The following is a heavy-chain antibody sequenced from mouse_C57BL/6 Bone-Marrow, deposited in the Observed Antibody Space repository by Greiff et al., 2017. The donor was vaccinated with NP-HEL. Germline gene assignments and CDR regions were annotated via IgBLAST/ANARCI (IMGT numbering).Heavy chain of an antibody. J-gene: IGHJ3*01. Sequence: VQLQQSGAELARPGASVKLSCKASGYTFTSYGISWVKQRTGQGLEWIGEIYPRSGNTYYNEKFKGKATLTADKSSSTAYMELRSLTSEDSAVYFCARCPPFYYGKGGFAYWGQGTLVTVSA. V-gene: IGHV1-81*01. CDR2: IYPRSGNT. CDR3: ARCPPFYYGKGGFAY. CDR1: GYTFTSYG. D-gene: IGHD2-1*01.